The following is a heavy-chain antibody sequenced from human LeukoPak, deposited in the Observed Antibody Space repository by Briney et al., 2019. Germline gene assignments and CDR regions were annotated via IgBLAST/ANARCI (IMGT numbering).Heavy chain of an antibody. Sequence: SETLSLTCTVSGGSIRSYYWSWIRQPPGKGLEWIGYIYYSGSTNYNPSLKSRVSISVDTSKNQFSLKLSSVTAADKAVYYCARTGSTVTMLYPFDHWGQGTLVTVSS. V-gene: IGHV4-59*01. CDR2: IYYSGST. J-gene: IGHJ4*02. CDR1: GGSIRSYY. CDR3: ARTGSTVTMLYPFDH. D-gene: IGHD4-17*01.